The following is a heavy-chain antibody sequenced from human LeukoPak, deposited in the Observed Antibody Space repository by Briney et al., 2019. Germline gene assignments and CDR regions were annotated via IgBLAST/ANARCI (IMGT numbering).Heavy chain of an antibody. CDR3: ARHSPSYYGMDV. CDR1: GGSISSSSYY. CDR2: IYYSGST. V-gene: IGHV4-39*01. J-gene: IGHJ6*02. Sequence: SETLSLTCTVSGGSISSSSYYWGWIRQPPGKGLEWIGSIYYSGSTFYNPSLKSRVTISVDTSKNQFSLKLSSVTAADTAVYYCARHSPSYYGMDVWGQGTTVTVSS.